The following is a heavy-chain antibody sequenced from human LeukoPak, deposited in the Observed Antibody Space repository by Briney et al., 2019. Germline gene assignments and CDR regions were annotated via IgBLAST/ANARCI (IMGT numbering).Heavy chain of an antibody. J-gene: IGHJ4*02. CDR3: VRIGYDNSYGGEDY. V-gene: IGHV3-74*01. D-gene: IGHD5-18*01. CDR2: INRDGRET. CDR1: GFTFGSSW. Sequence: PGGSLRLSCAASGFTFGSSWMHWVRQAPGKGLVWVSRINRDGRETYYADSVKGRFTISRDNAKNMLFLQMNSLRVDDTAVYYCVRIGYDNSYGGEDYWGQGTLVTVSS.